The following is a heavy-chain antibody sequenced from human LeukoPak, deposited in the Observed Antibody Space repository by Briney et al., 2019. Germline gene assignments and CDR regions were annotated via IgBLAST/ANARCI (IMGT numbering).Heavy chain of an antibody. J-gene: IGHJ3*02. D-gene: IGHD6-13*01. CDR3: ARELEPYSSSWTYAFDI. CDR1: GFTFSSYG. Sequence: GGSLRLSCAASGFTFSSYGMHWVRQAPGKGLEWVAVIWYDGSNKYYADSVKGRFTISRDNSKNTLYLQMNSLRAEDTAVYYCARELEPYSSSWTYAFDIWGQGTMVTVSS. CDR2: IWYDGSNK. V-gene: IGHV3-33*01.